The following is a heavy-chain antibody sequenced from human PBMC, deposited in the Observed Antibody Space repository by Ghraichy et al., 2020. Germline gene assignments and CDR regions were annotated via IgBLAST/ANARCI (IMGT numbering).Heavy chain of an antibody. Sequence: SETLSLTCTVSGGSVSSSSDYWGWIRQPPGKGLEWIGNILHGGSTFYNPSLRGRVTISVDTSKNQFSLKLSSVTVADSAMYYCARYAIGTKLDNWGQGTLVTVS. CDR2: ILHGGST. J-gene: IGHJ4*02. D-gene: IGHD1-1*01. CDR1: GGSVSSSSDY. V-gene: IGHV4-39*01. CDR3: ARYAIGTKLDN.